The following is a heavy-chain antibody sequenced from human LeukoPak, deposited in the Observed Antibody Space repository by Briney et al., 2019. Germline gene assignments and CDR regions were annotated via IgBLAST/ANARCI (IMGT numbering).Heavy chain of an antibody. Sequence: SETLSLTCTVSGGSISSGDYYWSWIRQPPGKGLEWIGYIYYSGSTYYNPSLKSRVTISVDTSKNQFSLKLSSVTAADTAVYYCARVDGDSLLDYWGQGTLVTVSS. CDR1: GGSISSGDYY. CDR3: ARVDGDSLLDY. D-gene: IGHD2-21*02. CDR2: IYYSGST. J-gene: IGHJ4*02. V-gene: IGHV4-30-4*01.